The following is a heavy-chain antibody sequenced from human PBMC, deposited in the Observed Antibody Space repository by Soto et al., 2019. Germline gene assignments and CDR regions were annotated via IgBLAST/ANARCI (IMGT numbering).Heavy chain of an antibody. J-gene: IGHJ1*01. CDR1: GGSISSGVYY. V-gene: IGHV4-31*03. CDR3: AIYDSSGSRGFQH. D-gene: IGHD3-22*01. CDR2: IFYSGST. Sequence: QVQLQESGPGLVKPSQTLSLTCTVSGGSISSGVYYWSWIRQHPGKGLEWIGYIFYSGSTYYNPSLKRRVTISVDTSKSQFSLKLSSLTAADTAVYYCAIYDSSGSRGFQHGGQGTLVTVSS.